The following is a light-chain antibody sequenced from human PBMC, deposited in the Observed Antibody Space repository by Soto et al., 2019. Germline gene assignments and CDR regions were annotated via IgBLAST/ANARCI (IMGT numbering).Light chain of an antibody. CDR2: AAS. Sequence: DIPMTQYPSSLSASVGDRFTITCRLRQNISSYLNWYQQKPGKAPKLLIYAASSLHSGVPSRFSGSGSGTDFTLTIISLQPDDFATYYCQQFSISTTFGQGTKVDI. V-gene: IGKV1-39*01. CDR3: QQFSISTT. CDR1: QNISSY. J-gene: IGKJ1*01.